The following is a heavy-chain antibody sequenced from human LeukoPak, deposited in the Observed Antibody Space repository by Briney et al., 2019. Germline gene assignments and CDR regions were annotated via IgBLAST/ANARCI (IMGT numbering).Heavy chain of an antibody. CDR2: IIPIFGTA. Sequence: AASVKVSCKASGGTFSSYVISWVRQAPGQGLEWMGGIIPIFGTANYAQKFQGRVTITTDESTSTAYMELSSLRSEDTAVYYCARDPMIGRNPLNWFDPWGQGTLVTVSS. V-gene: IGHV1-69*05. CDR3: ARDPMIGRNPLNWFDP. J-gene: IGHJ5*02. CDR1: GGTFSSYV. D-gene: IGHD3-22*01.